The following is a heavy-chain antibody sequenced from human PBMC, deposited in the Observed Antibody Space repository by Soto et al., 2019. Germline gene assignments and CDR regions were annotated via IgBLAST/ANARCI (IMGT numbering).Heavy chain of an antibody. CDR3: ANLLHYSYYPVMDV. J-gene: IGHJ6*04. CDR1: GFTFSNSG. Sequence: EVQLLESGGDLVQPGGSLRLVCAASGFTFSNSGMRWVRQAPGQGLEWVSSIGPSGNTYYSDAVKGRITIARDISKNKLCLQMDSLRAEYTATYYCANLLHYSYYPVMDVWGKGNRVTVTS. D-gene: IGHD4-4*01. V-gene: IGHV3-23*01. CDR2: IGPSGNT.